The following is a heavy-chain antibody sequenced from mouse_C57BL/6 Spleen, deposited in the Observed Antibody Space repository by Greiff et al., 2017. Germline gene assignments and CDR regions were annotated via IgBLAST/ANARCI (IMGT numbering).Heavy chain of an antibody. CDR3: ARSGDYGTQYYYAMDY. J-gene: IGHJ4*01. V-gene: IGHV1-78*01. D-gene: IGHD1-1*01. Sequence: VQLQQSDAELVKPGASVKISCKASGYTFTDPTIHWMKQRPEQGLEWIGYISPSDCRDKYTEKFKGKATLTADNSSSTAYMQLNSLTSADAAVYFCARSGDYGTQYYYAMDYGGQGTSVTVSS. CDR1: GYTFTDPT. CDR2: ISPSDCRD.